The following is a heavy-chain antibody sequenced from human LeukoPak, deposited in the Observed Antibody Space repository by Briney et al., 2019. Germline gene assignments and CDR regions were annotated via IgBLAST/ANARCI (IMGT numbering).Heavy chain of an antibody. CDR2: ISGKGVGT. Sequence: GGSLRLSCAASGFTCSRNAMNWVRQAPGKGLEWVGSISGKGVGTYYAASVKGRFNISRDNSKNTLYLQMNSLRTEDTAVYHCAKDANYFDSGSYLIPFDFWGQGTLVTVSS. D-gene: IGHD3-22*01. CDR1: GFTCSRNA. V-gene: IGHV3-23*01. J-gene: IGHJ4*02. CDR3: AKDANYFDSGSYLIPFDF.